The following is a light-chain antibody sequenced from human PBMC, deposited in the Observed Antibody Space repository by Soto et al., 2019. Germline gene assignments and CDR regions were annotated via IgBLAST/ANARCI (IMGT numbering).Light chain of an antibody. CDR3: QQSHSTPWT. Sequence: DIQMTQSPSSLSASVGDRVIITCRASHTITTYLNWYQQKPGKAPQLLIYGASTLQSGVPSRFTGSGSGTYFTLTISSLQPEDFATYHCQQSHSTPWTFGQGTKVDIK. V-gene: IGKV1-39*01. CDR2: GAS. CDR1: HTITTY. J-gene: IGKJ1*01.